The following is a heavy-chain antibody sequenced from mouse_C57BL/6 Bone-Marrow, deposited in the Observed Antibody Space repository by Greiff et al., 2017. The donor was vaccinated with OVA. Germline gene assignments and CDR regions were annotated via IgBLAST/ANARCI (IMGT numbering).Heavy chain of an antibody. CDR1: GFTFSNYW. J-gene: IGHJ2*01. Sequence: EVKLMESGGGLVQPGGSMKLSCVASGFTFSNYWMNWVRQSPEKGLEWVAQIRLKSDNYATHYAESVKGRFTISRDDSKSSVYLQMNNLRAEDTGIYYCTDGYAPYYFDYWGQGTTLTVSS. D-gene: IGHD2-2*01. CDR3: TDGYAPYYFDY. V-gene: IGHV6-3*01. CDR2: IRLKSDNYAT.